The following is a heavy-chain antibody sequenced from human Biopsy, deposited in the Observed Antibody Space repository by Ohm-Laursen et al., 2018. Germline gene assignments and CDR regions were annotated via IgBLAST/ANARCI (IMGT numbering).Heavy chain of an antibody. CDR3: ARGGSGSGYYGMDV. CDR2: IIPIVGIT. D-gene: IGHD3-10*01. Sequence: SSVKVSCKASGDTFTRSAFFWVRQAPGQGLVYLGRIIPIVGITNHAQTFQGRITLTADKSTFMVYMELSRLRSDDTAIYYCARGGSGSGYYGMDVWGQGATVSVSS. CDR1: GDTFTRSA. J-gene: IGHJ6*02. V-gene: IGHV1-69*04.